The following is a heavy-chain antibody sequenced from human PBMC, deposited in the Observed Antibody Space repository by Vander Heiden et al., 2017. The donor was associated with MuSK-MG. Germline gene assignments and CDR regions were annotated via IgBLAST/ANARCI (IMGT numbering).Heavy chain of an antibody. J-gene: IGHJ4*02. CDR1: GFTFSSYG. V-gene: IGHV3-30*18. CDR3: AKDFGVGAATTPLDY. D-gene: IGHD2-15*01. Sequence: QLQLVESGGGVVQPRRSPRLSCAASGFTFSSYGMHWVRQAPGKGLEWVAVISYDGSNKYYADSVKGRFTISRDNSKNTLYLQMNRLRAEDTAVYYCAKDFGVGAATTPLDYCVQGSLVTVSS. CDR2: ISYDGSNK.